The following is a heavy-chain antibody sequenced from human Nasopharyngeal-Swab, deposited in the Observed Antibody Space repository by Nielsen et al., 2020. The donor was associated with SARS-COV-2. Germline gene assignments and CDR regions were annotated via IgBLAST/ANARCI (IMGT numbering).Heavy chain of an antibody. CDR2: LYYTGTT. J-gene: IGHJ4*02. Sequence: SETLSLTCTVSGGSIRSSSHFWAWIRQPPGKGLEWIGSLYYTGTTHYNPSLKSRVTMPVDTSKSQFSLQLSSVTAADTAVYYCARLRYLGIPAYYFDYWGQGILVTVSS. CDR1: GGSIRSSSHF. D-gene: IGHD7-27*01. CDR3: ARLRYLGIPAYYFDY. V-gene: IGHV4-39*01.